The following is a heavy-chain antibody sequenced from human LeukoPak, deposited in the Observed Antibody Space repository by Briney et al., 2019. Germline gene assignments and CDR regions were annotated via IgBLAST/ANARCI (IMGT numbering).Heavy chain of an antibody. CDR3: NVATRWYGMDV. V-gene: IGHV4-34*01. CDR1: GGSFSGYY. Sequence: SETLSLTCAVYGGSFSGYYWSWIRQPPGKGLEWIGEINHSGSTNYNPSLKSRVTISVDTSKNQFSLKLSSVTAADTAVYYYNVATRWYGMDVWGQGTTVTISS. D-gene: IGHD5-12*01. CDR2: INHSGST. J-gene: IGHJ6*02.